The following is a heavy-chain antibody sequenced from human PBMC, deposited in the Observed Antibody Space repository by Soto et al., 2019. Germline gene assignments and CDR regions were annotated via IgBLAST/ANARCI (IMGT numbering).Heavy chain of an antibody. CDR3: AAGYYDSSGSPRAREYYYYGMDV. D-gene: IGHD3-22*01. CDR1: GYTFTSYG. CDR2: ISAYNGNT. J-gene: IGHJ6*02. Sequence: AFVKVSCKASGYTFTSYGISWARQAPGKGLEWMGWISAYNGNTNYAQKFQERVTITRDMSTSTAYMELSSLRSEDTAVYYCAAGYYDSSGSPRAREYYYYGMDVWGQGTTVTVSS. V-gene: IGHV1-18*01.